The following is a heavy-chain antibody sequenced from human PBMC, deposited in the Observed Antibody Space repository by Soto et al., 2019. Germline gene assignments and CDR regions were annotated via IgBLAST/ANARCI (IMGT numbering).Heavy chain of an antibody. CDR1: GFTISDHY. CDR3: TRYYFGSGGYYQGALDI. D-gene: IGHD3-22*01. Sequence: GGSLRLSCLASGFTISDHYMDWVRQAPGKGLEWVGRTRNKANLYTTAYAASVKGRFTIARDNSKNSLYLQLDNLKTEDTALYYCTRYYFGSGGYYQGALDIWGQGTMVTVSS. V-gene: IGHV3-72*01. J-gene: IGHJ3*02. CDR2: TRNKANLYTT.